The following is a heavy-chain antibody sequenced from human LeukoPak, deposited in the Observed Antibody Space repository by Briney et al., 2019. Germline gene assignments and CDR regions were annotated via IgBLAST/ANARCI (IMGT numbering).Heavy chain of an antibody. CDR1: GFTFSSSD. Sequence: GGSLRLSCAASGFTFSSSDMHWVRQAPGKGLEWVAFIRYDGNNKYYADSVKGRLTITRDNSKNTLYLQMNSLRAADTTVYYCAKGYRNHLLILLDSWGQGTLVTVSS. CDR3: AKGYRNHLLILLDS. CDR2: IRYDGNNK. J-gene: IGHJ5*01. V-gene: IGHV3-30*02. D-gene: IGHD3-16*01.